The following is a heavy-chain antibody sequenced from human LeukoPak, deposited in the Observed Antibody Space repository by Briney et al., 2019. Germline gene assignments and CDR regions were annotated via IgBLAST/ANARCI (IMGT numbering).Heavy chain of an antibody. J-gene: IGHJ4*02. CDR2: ISVGGTYI. V-gene: IGHV3-21*01. D-gene: IGHD1-7*01. CDR3: ARVDWELRTNDY. CDR1: GFTFNSYT. Sequence: GGSLRLSCAASGFTFNSYTMIWVRQAPGKGLEWVSSISVGGTYIYYADSVRGRFTVSRDDAKNSLYLQLSRPRVEDTAMYYCARVDWELRTNDYWGQGTLVTVSS.